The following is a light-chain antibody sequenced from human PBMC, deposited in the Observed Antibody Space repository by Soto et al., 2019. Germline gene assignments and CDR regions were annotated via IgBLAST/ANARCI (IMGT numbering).Light chain of an antibody. J-gene: IGKJ3*01. V-gene: IGKV1-5*03. CDR1: QSIDTA. CDR3: SEYGFFLT. CDR2: RES. Sequence: DIRSIESPCTPRGSPAHKTTITCRASQSIDTALAWYQQKPGKGPNLLIYRESNLESGVPSRFSGSGSGTEFTLAISSLQIAAFPTYYCSEYGFFLTFGPGTKVDIK.